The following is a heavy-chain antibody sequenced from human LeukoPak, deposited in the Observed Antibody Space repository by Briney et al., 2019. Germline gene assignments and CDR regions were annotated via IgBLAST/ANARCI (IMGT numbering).Heavy chain of an antibody. V-gene: IGHV4-34*01. Sequence: KSSETLSLTCAVYGGSFSGYYWTWIRRPPGKGLEWIGEINHSGSSNYNPSLKSRVTISVDTSKNQFSLKLSSVTAADTAVYYCARGITMVRGVIMFDYWGQGTLVTVSS. J-gene: IGHJ4*02. CDR2: INHSGSS. CDR1: GGSFSGYY. CDR3: ARGITMVRGVIMFDY. D-gene: IGHD3-10*01.